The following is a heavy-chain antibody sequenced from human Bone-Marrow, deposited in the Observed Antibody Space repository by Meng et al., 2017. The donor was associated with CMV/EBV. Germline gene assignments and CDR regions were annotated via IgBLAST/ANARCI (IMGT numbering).Heavy chain of an antibody. V-gene: IGHV4-59*11. CDR1: GGSISRHY. J-gene: IGHJ4*02. CDR2: IYHTERT. D-gene: IGHD5-18*01. CDR3: ARGNSYAHIFDY. Sequence: SETLSLTCTVSGGSISRHYWSWIRQPPGKGLEWIGYIYHTERTNYNPSLKSRITISVDTSKNHFSLELRSVTAADTAVYYCARGNSYAHIFDYWGQGTLVTVSS.